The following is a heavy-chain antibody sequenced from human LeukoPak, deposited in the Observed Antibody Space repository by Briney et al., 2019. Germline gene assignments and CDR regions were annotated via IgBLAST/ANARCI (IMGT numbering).Heavy chain of an antibody. J-gene: IGHJ4*02. V-gene: IGHV3-23*01. CDR1: GFTFSNCA. Sequence: PGGSLRLSCAASGFTFSNCAMSWVRQAPGKGLEWVSGISDSGGSTYYADSVKGQFTISRDNSKNTLYLQMNSLRAEDTAVYYCAKAAPPEDYWGQGTLVTVSS. CDR3: AKAAPPEDY. CDR2: ISDSGGST.